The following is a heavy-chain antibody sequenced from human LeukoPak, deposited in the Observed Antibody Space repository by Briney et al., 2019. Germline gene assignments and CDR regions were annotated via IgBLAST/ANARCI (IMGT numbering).Heavy chain of an antibody. CDR1: GFSFNSYV. J-gene: IGHJ5*01. CDR2: ISVSDGTI. V-gene: IGHV3-48*01. D-gene: IGHD2/OR15-2a*01. CDR3: TRDTHFYDS. Sequence: GGALRLSCATSGFSFNSYVMNWVRQAPGKGLEWVSYISVSDGTIYYADSVKGRFTISSDNAKNSLFLQMNSLRVEDTAIYYCTRDTHFYDSWGQGTLVTVSS.